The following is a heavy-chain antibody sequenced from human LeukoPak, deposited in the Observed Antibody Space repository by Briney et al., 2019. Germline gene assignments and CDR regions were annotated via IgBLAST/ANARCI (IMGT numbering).Heavy chain of an antibody. D-gene: IGHD1-14*01. J-gene: IGHJ5*02. Sequence: ASVKVSCKASGYTFTAYGISWVRQAPAQGLEWMGWISAYNGNTNYAQKFQDRVAMTTDTSTSTAYMELRSLTSDDTAVYYCARDPSYQPLGSWGQGTLVTVSS. V-gene: IGHV1-18*01. CDR1: GYTFTAYG. CDR3: ARDPSYQPLGS. CDR2: ISAYNGNT.